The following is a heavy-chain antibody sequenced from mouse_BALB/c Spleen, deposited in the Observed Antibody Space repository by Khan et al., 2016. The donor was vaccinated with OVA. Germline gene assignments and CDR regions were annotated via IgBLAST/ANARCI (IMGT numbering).Heavy chain of an antibody. Sequence: VQLQQSGPELVKPGASVKMSCKASGYTFTSYVMHWVKQKPGLGLEWIGYIYPFNDDTKYNEKFKGKATLTSDKSSSTAYMELSGLTSEDSAVYYGAPVGTYDVSFAYWGQGTLVTVSA. CDR1: GYTFTSYV. CDR2: IYPFNDDT. CDR3: APVGTYDVSFAY. V-gene: IGHV1S136*01. J-gene: IGHJ3*01. D-gene: IGHD2-12*01.